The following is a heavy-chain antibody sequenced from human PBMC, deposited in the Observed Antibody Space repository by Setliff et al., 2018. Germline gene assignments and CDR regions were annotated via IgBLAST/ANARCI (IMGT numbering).Heavy chain of an antibody. CDR1: GYTFTSYG. D-gene: IGHD1-26*01. CDR2: ISVYNGKT. Sequence: GASVKVSCKASGYTFTSYGFSWVRQAPGQGLEWMGWISVYNGKTKYAQKFQGRVTMTTDTSTRTAYMEVTSLRSDDTAVYYCARDNGGSYVYDAFDVWGQGTMVTVSS. CDR3: ARDNGGSYVYDAFDV. J-gene: IGHJ3*01. V-gene: IGHV1-18*01.